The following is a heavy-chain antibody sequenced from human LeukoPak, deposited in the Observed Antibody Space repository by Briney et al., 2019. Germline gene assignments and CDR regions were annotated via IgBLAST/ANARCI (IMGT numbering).Heavy chain of an antibody. CDR2: SYYSGST. J-gene: IGHJ4*02. V-gene: IGHV4-30-4*08. D-gene: IGHD3-22*01. CDR3: ASTITMIVVAFDY. CDR1: GGSISSGDYY. Sequence: SQTLSLTCTVSGGSISSGDYYWSWIRQPPGKGLEWIGYSYYSGSTYYNPSLKSRVTISVDTSKNQFSLKLSSVTAADTAVYYCASTITMIVVAFDYWGQGTLVTVSS.